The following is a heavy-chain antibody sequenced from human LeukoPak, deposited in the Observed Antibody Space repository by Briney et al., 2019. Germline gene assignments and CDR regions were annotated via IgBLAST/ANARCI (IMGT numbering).Heavy chain of an antibody. D-gene: IGHD3-22*01. CDR1: GFTFSSYS. CDR2: ISSSSSTI. Sequence: GGSLRLSCAASGFTFSSYSMNWVRQAPGKGLEWVSYISSSSSTIYYADSVKGRFTISRDNAKNSLYLQMNSLRDEDTAVYYCARDYYDSGPDAFDIWGQGTMVTVSS. V-gene: IGHV3-48*02. CDR3: ARDYYDSGPDAFDI. J-gene: IGHJ3*02.